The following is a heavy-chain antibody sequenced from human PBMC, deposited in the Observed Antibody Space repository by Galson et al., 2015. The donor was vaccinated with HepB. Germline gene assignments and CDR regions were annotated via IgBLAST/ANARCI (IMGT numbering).Heavy chain of an antibody. Sequence: CAISGDSVSSNSAAWNWIRQSPSRGLEWLGRTYYRSKWYNDYAVSVKGRITINPDTSKNQFSLQLNSVTPEDTAVYYCAKPDRHYYGSGSYYPFDYWGQGTLVTVSS. CDR2: TYYRSKWYN. CDR3: AKPDRHYYGSGSYYPFDY. D-gene: IGHD3-10*01. V-gene: IGHV6-1*01. J-gene: IGHJ4*02. CDR1: GDSVSSNSAA.